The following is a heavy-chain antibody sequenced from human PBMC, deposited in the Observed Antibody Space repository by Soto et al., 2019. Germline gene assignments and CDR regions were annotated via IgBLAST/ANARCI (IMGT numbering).Heavy chain of an antibody. Sequence: QVQLQESGPGLVKPSETLSLTCTGSGGSISSYYWSWIRQPPGKGLEWIGYIYYSGCTNYNPSLRSRVTISVGTSKTQSSLKLSSVTAADTAVCYCARERRLYGYDWGYCQHWGQGTLVTVSS. CDR1: GGSISSYY. V-gene: IGHV4-59*01. D-gene: IGHD7-27*01. CDR2: IYYSGCT. J-gene: IGHJ1*01. CDR3: ARERRLYGYDWGYCQH.